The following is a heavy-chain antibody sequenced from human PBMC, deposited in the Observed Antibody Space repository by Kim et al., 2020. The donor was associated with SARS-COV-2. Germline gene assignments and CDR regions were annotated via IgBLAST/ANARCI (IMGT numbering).Heavy chain of an antibody. CDR2: YR. Sequence: YRYYADSVKGRFTISRDNAKNSLYLQMNSLRAEDTAVYYCARSDGGRFDYWGQGTLVTVSS. V-gene: IGHV3-21*01. J-gene: IGHJ4*02. CDR3: ARSDGGRFDY. D-gene: IGHD3-10*01.